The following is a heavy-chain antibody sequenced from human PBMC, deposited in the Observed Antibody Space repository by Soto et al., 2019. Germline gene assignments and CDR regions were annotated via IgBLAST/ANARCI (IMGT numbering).Heavy chain of an antibody. CDR1: GGSFSGYY. CDR2: INHSGST. D-gene: IGHD2-2*01. CDR3: ARRRTIVVVPAAIDY. V-gene: IGHV4-34*01. J-gene: IGHJ4*02. Sequence: QVQLQKWGAGLLKPSETLSLTCAVYGGSFSGYYWSWIRQPPGKGLEWIGEINHSGSTNYNPSLKSRVTISVDTSKNQFSLKLSSVTAADTAVYYCARRRTIVVVPAAIDYWGQGTLVTVSS.